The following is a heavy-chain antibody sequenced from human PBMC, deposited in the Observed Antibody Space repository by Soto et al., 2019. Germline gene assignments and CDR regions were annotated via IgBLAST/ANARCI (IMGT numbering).Heavy chain of an antibody. V-gene: IGHV5-51*03. CDR3: ARREGSYYYYGMDV. D-gene: IGHD3-10*01. CDR1: GYRFSSYW. J-gene: IGHJ6*02. CDR2: IYPGDTDT. Sequence: EVQLVQSGAEVKKPGESLKISCKGSGYRFSSYWVTWVRQRPGKGLEWMGMIYPGDTDTRYSPSFQGQVSISADKSTSTAYLQWGSLKASDTATYYCARREGSYYYYGMDVWGQGTTVTVSS.